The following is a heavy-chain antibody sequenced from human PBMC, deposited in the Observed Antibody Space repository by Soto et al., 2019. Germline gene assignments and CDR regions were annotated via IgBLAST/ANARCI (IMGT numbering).Heavy chain of an antibody. CDR3: ARDLTIFGVVTVWFDP. CDR1: GYTFTSYG. J-gene: IGHJ5*02. D-gene: IGHD3-3*01. CDR2: ISAYNGNT. V-gene: IGHV1-18*01. Sequence: QVQLVQSGAEVKKPGASVKVSCKASGYTFTSYGISWVRQAPGQGLEWMGWISAYNGNTNYAQKLQGRVTMPTDTSTSTAYMELRSLRSDDTAVYYCARDLTIFGVVTVWFDPWGQGTLVTVSS.